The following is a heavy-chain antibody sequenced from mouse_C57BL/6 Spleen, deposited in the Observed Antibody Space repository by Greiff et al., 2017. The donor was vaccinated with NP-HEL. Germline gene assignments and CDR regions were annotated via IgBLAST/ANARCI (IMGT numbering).Heavy chain of an antibody. Sequence: VQLKESGGGLVKPGGSLKLSCAASGFTFSDYGMHWVRQAPEKGLEWVAYISSGSSTIYYADTVKGRFTISRDNAKNTLFLQMTSLRSEDTAMYYCARTVYYGSSYGGLAMDYWGQGTSVTVSS. J-gene: IGHJ4*01. D-gene: IGHD1-1*01. CDR2: ISSGSSTI. CDR1: GFTFSDYG. CDR3: ARTVYYGSSYGGLAMDY. V-gene: IGHV5-17*01.